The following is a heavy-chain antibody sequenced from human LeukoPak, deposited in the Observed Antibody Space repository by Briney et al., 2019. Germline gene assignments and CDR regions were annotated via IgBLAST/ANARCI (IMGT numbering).Heavy chain of an antibody. CDR2: ISSSSSYI. D-gene: IGHD3-10*01. Sequence: GGSLRLSCAASGFTFSSYSVNWVRQAPGKGLEWVSSISSSSSYIYYADSVKGRFTISRDNAKNSLYLQMNSLRAEDTAVYYCARLLWFGELSSDAFDIWGQGTMVTVSS. V-gene: IGHV3-21*01. J-gene: IGHJ3*02. CDR3: ARLLWFGELSSDAFDI. CDR1: GFTFSSYS.